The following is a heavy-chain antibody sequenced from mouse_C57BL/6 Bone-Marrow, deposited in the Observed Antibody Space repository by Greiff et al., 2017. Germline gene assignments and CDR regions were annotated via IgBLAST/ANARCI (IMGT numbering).Heavy chain of an antibody. J-gene: IGHJ4*01. D-gene: IGHD2-1*01. V-gene: IGHV14-2*01. CDR3: ARLYYGNPYAMDY. CDR2: IEPEDGET. CDR1: GFNIKDYY. Sequence: EVQLQQSGAELVKPGASVTLSCTASGFNIKDYYMHWVKQRTEQGLEWIGRIEPEDGETKYAPKFQGKATITADTSSNTAYLQLSSLTSEDTAVYYCARLYYGNPYAMDYWGQGTSVTVSA.